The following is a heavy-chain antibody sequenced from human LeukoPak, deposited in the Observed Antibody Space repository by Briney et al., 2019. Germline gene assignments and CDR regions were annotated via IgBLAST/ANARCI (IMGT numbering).Heavy chain of an antibody. CDR2: ISAYNGNT. J-gene: IGHJ4*02. D-gene: IGHD2-2*02. Sequence: ASVKVSCKASGYTFTSYGISWVRQAPGQGLEWMGWISAYNGNTNYAQKLQGRVTMTTDTSTSTAYMELSSLRSEDTAVYYCARAIARRAYCSSTSCYNLDYWGQGTLVTVSS. CDR3: ARAIARRAYCSSTSCYNLDY. V-gene: IGHV1-18*01. CDR1: GYTFTSYG.